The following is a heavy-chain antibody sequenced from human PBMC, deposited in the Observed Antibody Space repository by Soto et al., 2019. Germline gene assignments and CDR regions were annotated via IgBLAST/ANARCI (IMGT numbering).Heavy chain of an antibody. CDR3: ATSQKGYNWNYFDH. Sequence: SETLSLTCAVSGASISGSYYYWAWLRQSPGKGPEWIGSVFYTGFTSYNPSPESRVSVSVDTSKSQFSLKLSAVTAADTAVYYCATSQKGYNWNYFDHWGQGALVTVSS. CDR1: GASISGSYYY. CDR2: VFYTGFT. D-gene: IGHD1-20*01. V-gene: IGHV4-39*01. J-gene: IGHJ4*02.